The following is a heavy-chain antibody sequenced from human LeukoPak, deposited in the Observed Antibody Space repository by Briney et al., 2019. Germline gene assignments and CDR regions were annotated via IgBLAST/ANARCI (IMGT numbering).Heavy chain of an antibody. V-gene: IGHV4-34*01. CDR2: INHSGST. CDR1: GGSFSGYY. D-gene: IGHD6-19*01. J-gene: IGHJ4*02. CDR3: ARGIAVAGTGLDY. Sequence: SETLSLTCAVYGGSFSGYYWSWIRQPPGKGLEWIGEINHSGSTNYNPSLKGRVTISVDTSKNQFSLKLSSVTAADTAVYYCARGIAVAGTGLDYWGQGTLVTVSS.